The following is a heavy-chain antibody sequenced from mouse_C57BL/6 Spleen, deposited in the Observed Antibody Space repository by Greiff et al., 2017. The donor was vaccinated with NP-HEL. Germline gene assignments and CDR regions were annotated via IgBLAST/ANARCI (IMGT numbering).Heavy chain of an antibody. Sequence: VKLQESGAELVRPGASVTLSCKASGYTFTDYEMHWVKQTPVHGLEWIGAIDPETGGTAYNQKFKGKATLTADKSSSTAYMELRSLTAEDSAVYYGTRCYGSSLDYWGQGTTLTVSA. V-gene: IGHV1-15*01. CDR1: GYTFTDYE. CDR2: IDPETGGT. D-gene: IGHD1-1*01. J-gene: IGHJ2*01. CDR3: TRCYGSSLDY.